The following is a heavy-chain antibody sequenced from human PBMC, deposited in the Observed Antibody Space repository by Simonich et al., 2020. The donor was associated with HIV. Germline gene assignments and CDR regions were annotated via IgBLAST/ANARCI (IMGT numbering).Heavy chain of an antibody. CDR3: ARHHELGMGWFDP. CDR2: IYHSGTT. Sequence: QVQLQQWGAGLLKPSETLSLTCAVYGGSFSSYYWSWIRQPPGKGLEWIGEIYHSGTTNYNPSPKRRVTISVDTSKNQFSLKLSSVTAADTAVYYCARHHELGMGWFDPWGQGTLVTVSS. J-gene: IGHJ5*02. V-gene: IGHV4-34*01. CDR1: GGSFSSYY. D-gene: IGHD7-27*01.